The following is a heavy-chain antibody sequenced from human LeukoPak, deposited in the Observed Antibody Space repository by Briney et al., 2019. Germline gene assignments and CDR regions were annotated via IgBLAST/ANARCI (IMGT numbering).Heavy chain of an antibody. CDR1: GYTFTSYY. Sequence: ASVKVSCKASGYTFTSYYMHWVQQAPGQGLEWMGIINPRGSSTSYAQKFQGRVTMTRDTSTSTVYMELSRLRSDDTAVYYCARALITMVRGVIPFGYWGQGTLVTVSS. CDR2: INPRGSST. V-gene: IGHV1-46*01. CDR3: ARALITMVRGVIPFGY. D-gene: IGHD3-10*01. J-gene: IGHJ4*02.